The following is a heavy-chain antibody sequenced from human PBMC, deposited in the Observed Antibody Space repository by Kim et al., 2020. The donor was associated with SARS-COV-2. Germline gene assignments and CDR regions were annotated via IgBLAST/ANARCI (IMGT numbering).Heavy chain of an antibody. CDR3: AREVRGSYGNYYFDY. CDR2: IYYSGST. V-gene: IGHV4-59*01. CDR1: GGSISSYY. D-gene: IGHD3-16*01. Sequence: SETLSLTCTVSGGSISSYYWSWIRQPPGKGLEWIGYIYYSGSTNYNPSLKSRVTISVDTSKNQFSLKLSSVTAADTAVYYCAREVRGSYGNYYFDYWGQGTLVTVSS. J-gene: IGHJ4*02.